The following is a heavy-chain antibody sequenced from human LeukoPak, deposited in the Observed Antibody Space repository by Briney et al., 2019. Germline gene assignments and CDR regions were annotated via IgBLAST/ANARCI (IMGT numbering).Heavy chain of an antibody. Sequence: PGRSLRLSCAASGFTFRSYGMHWVRQVPGKGLEWVAVISHHGGETYYSDSVRGRFTISRNNSKNTLFLQMNSLRAEDSAVYYCVKGRDNFWDYWGQGTLVTVAS. CDR3: VKGRDNFWDY. CDR2: ISHHGGET. J-gene: IGHJ4*02. V-gene: IGHV3-30*18. CDR1: GFTFRSYG. D-gene: IGHD3-16*01.